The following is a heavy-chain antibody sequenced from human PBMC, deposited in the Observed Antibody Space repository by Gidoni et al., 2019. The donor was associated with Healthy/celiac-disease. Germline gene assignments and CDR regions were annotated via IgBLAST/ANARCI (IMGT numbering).Heavy chain of an antibody. D-gene: IGHD4-17*01. CDR3: TSHDYGDYNWFDP. CDR1: GFTFSGSA. CDR2: IRSKANSYAT. V-gene: IGHV3-73*02. Sequence: EVQLVESGGGLVQPGGSLKLSCAASGFTFSGSAMHWVRQASGKGLEWVGRIRSKANSYATAYAASVKGRFTISRDDSKNTAYLQMNSLKTEDTAVYYCTSHDYGDYNWFDPWGQGTLVTVSS. J-gene: IGHJ5*02.